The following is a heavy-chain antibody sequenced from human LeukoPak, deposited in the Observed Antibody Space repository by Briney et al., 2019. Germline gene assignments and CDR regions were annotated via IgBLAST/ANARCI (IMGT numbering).Heavy chain of an antibody. CDR2: ISGSGGST. Sequence: GGSLRLSCAASGFTFSSYAMHWVRQAPGKGLEWVSAISGSGGSTYYADSVKGRFTISRDNSKNTLYLQMNSLRAEDTAVYYCAKLPYYYDSSGYYFYWGQGTLVTVSS. CDR1: GFTFSSYA. CDR3: AKLPYYYDSSGYYFY. V-gene: IGHV3-23*01. J-gene: IGHJ4*02. D-gene: IGHD3-22*01.